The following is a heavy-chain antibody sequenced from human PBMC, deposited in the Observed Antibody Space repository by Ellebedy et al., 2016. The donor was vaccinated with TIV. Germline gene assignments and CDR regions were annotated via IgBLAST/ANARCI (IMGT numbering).Heavy chain of an antibody. V-gene: IGHV5-51*01. Sequence: GESLKISCRGFGYSFTSYWIGWVRQMPGKGPEWMGIIYPGDSDSRYSPSFQGQVTISADKSISTAYLQWSSLKASDTAMYYCARHGSSDAFDIWGQGTMVTVSS. D-gene: IGHD6-19*01. J-gene: IGHJ3*02. CDR3: ARHGSSDAFDI. CDR2: IYPGDSDS. CDR1: GYSFTSYW.